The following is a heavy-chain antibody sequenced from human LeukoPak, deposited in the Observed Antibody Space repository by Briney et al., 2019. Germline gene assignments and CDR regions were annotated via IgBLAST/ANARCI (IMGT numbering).Heavy chain of an antibody. CDR2: IYTSGST. D-gene: IGHD5-18*01. Sequence: SSETLSLTCTVSGGSISSGSYYWSWIRQPAGKGLEWIGRIYTSGSTNYNPSLKSRVTISVDTSKNQFSLKLSSVTAADTAVYYCARDTIQPYYFDYWGQGTLVTVSS. J-gene: IGHJ4*02. CDR3: ARDTIQPYYFDY. CDR1: GGSISSGSYY. V-gene: IGHV4-61*02.